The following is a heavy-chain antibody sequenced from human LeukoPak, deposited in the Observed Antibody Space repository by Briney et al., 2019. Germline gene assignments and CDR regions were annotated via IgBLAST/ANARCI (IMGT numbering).Heavy chain of an antibody. J-gene: IGHJ4*02. CDR2: IKQDGSEK. Sequence: GGSLRLSCAASGFTFSSYWMSWVRQAPGKGLEWVANIKQDGSEKYYVDSVKGRFTISRDNAKNSLYLQMNSLRAEDTAVYYCARDPVITIFGVGRGSYYFDYWGQGILVTVSS. CDR1: GFTFSSYW. D-gene: IGHD3-3*01. CDR3: ARDPVITIFGVGRGSYYFDY. V-gene: IGHV3-7*01.